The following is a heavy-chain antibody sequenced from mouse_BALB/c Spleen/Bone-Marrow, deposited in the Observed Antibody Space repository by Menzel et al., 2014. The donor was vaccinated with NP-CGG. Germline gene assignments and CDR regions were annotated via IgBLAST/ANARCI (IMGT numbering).Heavy chain of an antibody. J-gene: IGHJ2*01. D-gene: IGHD1-2*01. CDR1: GYTFTSYY. Sequence: VHLQQSGAELVKPGTSVKLSCKASGYTFTSYYIYWVKQRPGQGLKWIGEINPSNGGANFNEKLKSKATLTVDKSSSTAYMQLSSLTSEDSAVYYCTRLSLLRGYFDYWGQGTTLTVSS. V-gene: IGHV1S81*02. CDR3: TRLSLLRGYFDY. CDR2: INPSNGGA.